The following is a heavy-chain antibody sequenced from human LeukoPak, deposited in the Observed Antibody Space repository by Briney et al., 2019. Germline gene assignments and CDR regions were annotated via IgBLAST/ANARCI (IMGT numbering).Heavy chain of an antibody. CDR3: ARGDRGNYMDV. CDR1: GDSINSYY. V-gene: IGHV4-4*07. D-gene: IGHD2-15*01. J-gene: IGHJ6*03. Sequence: SETLSLTCTVSGDSINSYYWSWIRQPVGKGLEWIGHIYISGSTNYNPSLKSRVTMSVATSKNQFSLKLSSVTAADTAVYYCARGDRGNYMDVWGKGTTVTVSS. CDR2: IYISGST.